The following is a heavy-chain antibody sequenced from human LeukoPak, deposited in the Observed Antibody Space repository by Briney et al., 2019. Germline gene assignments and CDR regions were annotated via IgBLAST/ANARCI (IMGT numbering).Heavy chain of an antibody. V-gene: IGHV3-30*02. CDR2: IRYDGSNK. CDR3: AKDPLGRIDGYNYPDY. Sequence: GGSLRLSCAASGFTFSSYGMHWVRQAPGKGLEWVAFIRYDGSNKYYADSVKGRFTISRDNSKNTLYLQMNSLRAEDTAVYYCAKDPLGRIDGYNYPDYWGQGTLVTVSS. CDR1: GFTFSSYG. D-gene: IGHD5-24*01. J-gene: IGHJ4*02.